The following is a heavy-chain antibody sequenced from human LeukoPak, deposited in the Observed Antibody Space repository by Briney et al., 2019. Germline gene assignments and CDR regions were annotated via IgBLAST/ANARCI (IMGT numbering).Heavy chain of an antibody. CDR2: VYNNGST. CDR1: GASISGYY. V-gene: IGHV4-4*07. J-gene: IGHJ4*02. CDR3: TRDIGSGDYVFFDS. D-gene: IGHD4-17*01. Sequence: PSETLSLTCTVSGASISGYYWSWIRLPAGKGLEWIGRVYNNGSTNCNPSLKSRVSMSVDTSKNQFSLRLKSVTAADTAVYYCTRDIGSGDYVFFDSWGQGTRVTVS.